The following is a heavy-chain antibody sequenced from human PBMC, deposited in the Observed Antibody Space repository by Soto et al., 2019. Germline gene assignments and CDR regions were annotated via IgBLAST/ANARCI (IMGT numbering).Heavy chain of an antibody. CDR3: ARVLTAPERSGYYYYYGMDV. Sequence: TLSLTCTVSGGSISSCGYYWSWIRQHPGKGLEWIGYIYYSGSTYYNPSLKSRVTISVDTSKNQFSLKLSSVTAADTAVYYCARVLTAPERSGYYYYYGMDVWGQGTTVTVSS. D-gene: IGHD5-18*01. CDR1: GGSISSCGYY. V-gene: IGHV4-31*03. CDR2: IYYSGST. J-gene: IGHJ6*02.